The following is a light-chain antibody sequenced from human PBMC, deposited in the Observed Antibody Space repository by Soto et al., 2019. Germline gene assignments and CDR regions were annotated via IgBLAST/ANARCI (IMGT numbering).Light chain of an antibody. V-gene: IGKV3D-15*01. CDR2: DTS. CDR1: QGISNN. CDR3: KQDNNWPPIT. J-gene: IGKJ5*01. Sequence: EIVMTQSPATLSVSPGDRATLSCRASQGISNNLAWYQQKPGQATRLLFYDTSTRASGVPARFSGSGSGTEVTLTISSRQSEDFGVYYCKQDNNWPPITFGQGTRLEIK.